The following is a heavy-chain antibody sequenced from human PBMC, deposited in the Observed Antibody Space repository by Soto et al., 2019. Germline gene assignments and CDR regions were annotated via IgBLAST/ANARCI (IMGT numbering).Heavy chain of an antibody. J-gene: IGHJ6*02. CDR3: ARNIADTTTNYAMAV. D-gene: IGHD2-15*01. V-gene: IGHV3-33*01. CDR2: IWHDGSDI. CDR1: GFTFSSDV. Sequence: QVQLVESGGGVVQPGRSLRVSCVASGFTFSSDVMHWVRQAPGKGLEWVALIWHDGSDISYGDSVRGRFTISRDNSKNTLYLQMNTLRADDTAVYYCARNIADTTTNYAMAVWGQGTTVTVSS.